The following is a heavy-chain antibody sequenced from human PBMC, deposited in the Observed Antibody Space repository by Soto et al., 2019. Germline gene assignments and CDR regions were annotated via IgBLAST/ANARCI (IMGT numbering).Heavy chain of an antibody. CDR2: ISGSGGST. CDR3: AKDRRTCSGGSCYPNWYFDL. Sequence: GGSLRLSCAASGFTFSSYAMSWVRQAPGKGLEWVSAISGSGGSTYYADSVKGRFTISRDNSKNTLYLQMNSLRAEDTAVYYCAKDRRTCSGGSCYPNWYFDLWGRGALVTVSS. J-gene: IGHJ2*01. CDR1: GFTFSSYA. D-gene: IGHD2-15*01. V-gene: IGHV3-23*01.